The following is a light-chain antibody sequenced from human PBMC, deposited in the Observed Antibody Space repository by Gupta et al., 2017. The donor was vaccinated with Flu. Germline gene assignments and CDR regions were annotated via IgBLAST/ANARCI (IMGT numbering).Light chain of an antibody. Sequence: SLLTQRPPVSVAPGQTATMTRAGDKIGHKTVHWYQQRPGQAPVLVLYNDNDRPSGIPERFSGSNSGNTATLTISRVEAGDEADYYCQVWDSVTEHLVFGGGTNLTVL. V-gene: IGLV3-21*02. CDR3: QVWDSVTEHLV. CDR1: KIGHKT. CDR2: NDN. J-gene: IGLJ2*01.